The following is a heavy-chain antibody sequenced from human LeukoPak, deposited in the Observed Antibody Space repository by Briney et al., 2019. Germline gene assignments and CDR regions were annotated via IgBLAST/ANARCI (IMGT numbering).Heavy chain of an antibody. CDR2: ISYDGSNK. J-gene: IGHJ6*02. CDR3: ARDRWELPHYYYYGLDV. D-gene: IGHD1-26*01. CDR1: GFTFSSYG. V-gene: IGHV3-30*03. Sequence: GGSLRLSCAASGFTFSSYGMHWVRQAPGKGLEWVAVISYDGSNKYYADSVKGRFTISRDSAKDSLYLQMNGLRGDDTAVYYCARDRWELPHYYYYGLDVWGQGTTVTVSS.